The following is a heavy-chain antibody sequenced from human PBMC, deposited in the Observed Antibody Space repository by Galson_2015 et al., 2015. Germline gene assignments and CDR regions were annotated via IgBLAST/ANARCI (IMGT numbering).Heavy chain of an antibody. D-gene: IGHD5-12*01. V-gene: IGHV3-33*01. CDR3: ARDGGYDTMGNALDI. Sequence: SLRLSCAASGFTFSNYGVHWVRQAPGKGLEWVALTWYDGSHKYYTDSVKGRFTISRDNSKNTLYLQMNSLRAEDTAVYYCARDGGYDTMGNALDIWGQGTMVTVSS. J-gene: IGHJ3*02. CDR1: GFTFSNYG. CDR2: TWYDGSHK.